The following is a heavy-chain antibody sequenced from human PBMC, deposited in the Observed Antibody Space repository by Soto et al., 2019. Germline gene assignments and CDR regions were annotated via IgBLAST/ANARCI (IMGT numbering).Heavy chain of an antibody. J-gene: IGHJ6*02. Sequence: SETLSLTCTVSGGSISSYYWSWIRQPPGKGLEWIGYIYYSGSTNYNPSLKSRVTISVDTSKNQFSLKLSSVTAADTAVYYCARDRSFLYYYGMDVWGQGTTVTVSS. CDR1: GGSISSYY. CDR2: IYYSGST. CDR3: ARDRSFLYYYGMDV. V-gene: IGHV4-59*01.